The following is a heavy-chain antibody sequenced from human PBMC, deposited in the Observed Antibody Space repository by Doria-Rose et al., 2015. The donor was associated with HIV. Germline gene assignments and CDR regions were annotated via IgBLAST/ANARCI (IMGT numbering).Heavy chain of an antibody. J-gene: IGHJ5*02. CDR1: Y. V-gene: IGHV4-39*01. Sequence: YRGWIRQSPGKGLEWIGSLYHTGTTYYNPSLRGRVTISTAPSKNLFSLKLTPVTAADTAVYFCARGDRDWIDPWGQGTLVMVSS. CDR2: LYHTGTT. CDR3: ARGDRDWIDP.